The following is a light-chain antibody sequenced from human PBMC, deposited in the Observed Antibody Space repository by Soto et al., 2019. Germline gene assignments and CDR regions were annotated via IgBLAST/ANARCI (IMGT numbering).Light chain of an antibody. CDR1: SSDVGGYNY. Sequence: QSALTQPASVSGSLGQSITISCTGTSSDVGGYNYVSWYQHHPGKDPKVVIFEVTKRPSGVSSRFPGSKSGNTASLTVSGLQAEDEGDYYCSSFTSISTVLFGGGTKLTVL. CDR3: SSFTSISTVL. V-gene: IGLV2-14*01. CDR2: EVT. J-gene: IGLJ2*01.